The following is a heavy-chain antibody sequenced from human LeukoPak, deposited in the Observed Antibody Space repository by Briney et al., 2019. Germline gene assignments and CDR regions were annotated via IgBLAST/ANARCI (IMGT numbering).Heavy chain of an antibody. D-gene: IGHD3-3*01. CDR3: AKFYRRGYYLHDY. V-gene: IGHV3-30*02. CDR1: GFTFSSYG. Sequence: GGSLRLSCAASGFTFSSYGMHWVRQAPGKGLEWVAFIRYDGSNKYYADSVKGRFTISRDNSKNTLYLQMNSLRAEDTAVYYCAKFYRRGYYLHDYWGQGTLVTVSS. J-gene: IGHJ4*02. CDR2: IRYDGSNK.